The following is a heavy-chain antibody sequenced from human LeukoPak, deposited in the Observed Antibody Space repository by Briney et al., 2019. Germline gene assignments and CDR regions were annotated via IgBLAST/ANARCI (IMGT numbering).Heavy chain of an antibody. CDR2: IIPIFGTA. CDR3: ARDVGCSSTSCYSFDY. Sequence: ASVKVSCKASGGTFSSYAISWVRQAPGQGLEWMGGIIPIFGTANYAQKFQGRVTITADESTSTAYMELSSLRSEDTAVYYCARDVGCSSTSCYSFDYWGQGTLVTVSS. CDR1: GGTFSSYA. D-gene: IGHD2-2*01. V-gene: IGHV1-69*13. J-gene: IGHJ4*02.